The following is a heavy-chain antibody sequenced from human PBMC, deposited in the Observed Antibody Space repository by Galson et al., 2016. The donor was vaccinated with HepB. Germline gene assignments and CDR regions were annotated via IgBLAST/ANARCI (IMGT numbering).Heavy chain of an antibody. CDR3: ARAPAPMVRADTYGDYYYYGMDV. CDR1: GGTFSSYG. CDR2: ITSLLGRR. J-gene: IGHJ6*02. D-gene: IGHD3-10*01. V-gene: IGHV1-69*10. Sequence: SVKVSCKASGGTFSSYGVSWVRQAPGQGLEWMGGITSLLGRRDYGQNYQGRVTITEDESRDIVYMELSSLRSEDTAVYYCARAPAPMVRADTYGDYYYYGMDVWGQGTTVTVSS.